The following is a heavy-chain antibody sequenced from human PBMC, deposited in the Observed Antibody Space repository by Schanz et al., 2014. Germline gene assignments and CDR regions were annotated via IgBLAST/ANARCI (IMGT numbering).Heavy chain of an antibody. CDR2: ISHDGNNK. V-gene: IGHV3-30*04. CDR1: GFTFGSYP. D-gene: IGHD2-15*01. Sequence: ESGGGVVQPGRSLRLSCAASGFTFGSYPIHWVRQAPGKGLEWVAVISHDGNNKYYGDSVKGRFTISRDNSKNTVYLLMNSLRVEDTAVYYCARVVAAAPQGGNYGGRGTLVTVSS. CDR3: ARVVAAAPQGGNY. J-gene: IGHJ4*02.